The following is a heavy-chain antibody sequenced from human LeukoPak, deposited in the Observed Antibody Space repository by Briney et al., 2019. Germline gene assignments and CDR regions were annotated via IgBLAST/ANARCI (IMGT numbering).Heavy chain of an antibody. J-gene: IGHJ4*02. V-gene: IGHV3-48*03. CDR1: GFTFSSYE. CDR2: ISSSGSTI. CDR3: AKIAARGVTTLGY. Sequence: PGGSLRLSCAASGFTFSSYEMNWVRQAPGKGLEWVSYISSSGSTIYYADSVKGRFTISRDNAKNSLYLQMNSLRAEGTAVYYCAKIAARGVTTLGYWGQGTLVTVSS. D-gene: IGHD4-17*01.